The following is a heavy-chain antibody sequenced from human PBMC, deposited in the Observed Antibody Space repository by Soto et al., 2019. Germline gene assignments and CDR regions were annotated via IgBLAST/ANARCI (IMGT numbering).Heavy chain of an antibody. Sequence: SETLSLTCTVSGGSISSSSYYWGWIRQPPGKGLEWIGSIYYSGSTYYNPSLKSRVTISVDTSKNQFSLKLSSVTAADTAVYYCARQNPYYDFWSGYSPYYYHYHMDVWGKGTKVTGSS. CDR3: ARQNPYYDFWSGYSPYYYHYHMDV. CDR1: GGSISSSSYY. V-gene: IGHV4-39*01. D-gene: IGHD3-3*01. CDR2: IYYSGST. J-gene: IGHJ6*03.